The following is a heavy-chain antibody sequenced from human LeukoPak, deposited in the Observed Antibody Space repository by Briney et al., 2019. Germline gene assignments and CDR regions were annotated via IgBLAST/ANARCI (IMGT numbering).Heavy chain of an antibody. J-gene: IGHJ6*03. D-gene: IGHD7-27*01. CDR2: IYTSGST. CDR3: ARGAGNWGFGAAYMDV. CDR1: GGSISSGSNY. V-gene: IGHV4-61*02. Sequence: SETLSLTCTVSGGSISSGSNYWSWIRQPAGKGLEWIGRIYTSGSTNYNPSLKSRVTISVDTSKNQFSLKLSSVTAADTAVYYCARGAGNWGFGAAYMDVWGEGTTVTVSS.